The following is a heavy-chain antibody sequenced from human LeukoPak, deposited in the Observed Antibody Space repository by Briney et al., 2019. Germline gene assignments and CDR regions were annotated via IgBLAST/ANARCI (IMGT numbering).Heavy chain of an antibody. V-gene: IGHV1-2*02. J-gene: IGHJ4*02. CDR2: IKPDSDAT. Sequence: ASVKVSCKASGYVFASYWLHWVRQAPGQGLEWVGYIKPDSDATDLAQRFQGRVTLTRDTFISTAYLELNGLTADDTAVYFCAKDDPHQRFDNWGQGTLVTVSS. CDR1: GYVFASYW. CDR3: AKDDPHQRFDN. D-gene: IGHD2-2*01.